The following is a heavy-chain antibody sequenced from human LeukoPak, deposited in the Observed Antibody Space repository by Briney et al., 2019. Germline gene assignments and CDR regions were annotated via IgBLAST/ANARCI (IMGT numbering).Heavy chain of an antibody. V-gene: IGHV3-30*04. D-gene: IGHD2-2*01. CDR3: ASSRNPYCSGTRCRTFDP. J-gene: IGHJ5*02. CDR1: GFTFSSYA. Sequence: PGTSLTLSCAASGFTFSSYALHWLHPAPGKGLAGVAVISEDASKVADAASVKGRFTISRYNSTSTLYLQMNSLGADDTAVYYCASSRNPYCSGTRCRTFDPWGQGTLVTVSS. CDR2: ISEDASKV.